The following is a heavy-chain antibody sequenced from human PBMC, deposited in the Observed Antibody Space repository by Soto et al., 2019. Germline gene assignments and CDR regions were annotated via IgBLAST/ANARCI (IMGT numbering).Heavy chain of an antibody. CDR3: AREGGYCSSTSCYYYYGMDV. D-gene: IGHD2-2*01. J-gene: IGHJ6*02. CDR1: GGSISSYY. Sequence: ASETLSLTCTVSGGSISSYYWSWIRQPPGKGLEWIGYIYYSGSTNYNPSLKSRVTISVDTSKNQFSLKLSSVTAADTAVYYCAREGGYCSSTSCYYYYGMDVWGQGTTVTVSS. CDR2: IYYSGST. V-gene: IGHV4-59*01.